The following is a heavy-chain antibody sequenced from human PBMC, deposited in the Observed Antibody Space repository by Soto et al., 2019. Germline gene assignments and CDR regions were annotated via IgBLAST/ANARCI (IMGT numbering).Heavy chain of an antibody. CDR3: AREAIAANGAHDAFDI. CDR2: ISAYNGNT. Sequence: QVQLVQSGAEVKKPGASVKVSCKASGYTFTSYGISWMRQAPGQGLEWMGWISAYNGNTNYAQKLQGRVTMTTDTSTSTAYMELRSLRSDDRAVYYCAREAIAANGAHDAFDIWGQGTMVTVSS. J-gene: IGHJ3*02. V-gene: IGHV1-18*01. D-gene: IGHD6-13*01. CDR1: GYTFTSYG.